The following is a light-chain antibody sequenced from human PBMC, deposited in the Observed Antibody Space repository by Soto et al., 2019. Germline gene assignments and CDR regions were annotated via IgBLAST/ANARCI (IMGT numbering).Light chain of an antibody. V-gene: IGKV3-20*01. CDR1: QSVSSSH. CDR2: AAS. Sequence: EIWLTQSPGTLSLSHGERATLSCGASQSVSSSHLAWYQHKPGQAPRLLIYAASSRATGSPDRFSGSGSGTDFPLTISRLEPEDFAVYYCQQYGSPGTFGQGTKVDIK. CDR3: QQYGSPGT. J-gene: IGKJ1*01.